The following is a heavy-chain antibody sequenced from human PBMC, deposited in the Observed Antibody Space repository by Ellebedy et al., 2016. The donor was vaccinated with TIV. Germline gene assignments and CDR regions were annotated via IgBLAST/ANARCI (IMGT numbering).Heavy chain of an antibody. CDR2: INGDGSNR. V-gene: IGHV3-74*01. Sequence: GESLKISXAASGFTFSSYWMHWVRQAPGKGLVWVSIINGDGSNRNYVDSVKGRFTISRDNAKNTLSLQMNSLRVEDTGVYYCARDNGYKFDYWGQGTLVTVSS. CDR1: GFTFSSYW. J-gene: IGHJ4*02. D-gene: IGHD5-24*01. CDR3: ARDNGYKFDY.